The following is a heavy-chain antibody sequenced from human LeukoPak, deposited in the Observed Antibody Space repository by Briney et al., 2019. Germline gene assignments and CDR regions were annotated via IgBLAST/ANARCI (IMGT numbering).Heavy chain of an antibody. D-gene: IGHD2-2*02. V-gene: IGHV1-2*02. CDR3: ARYDIVVVPAAIPTYYFDY. J-gene: IGHJ4*02. CDR1: GYTFTGYY. CDR2: INPNSGST. Sequence: ASVKVSCKASGYTFTGYYMHWVRQAPGQGLEWMGWINPNSGSTNYAQKFQGRVTMTRDTSISTAYMELSRLRSDATAVYYCARYDIVVVPAAIPTYYFDYWGQGTLVTVSS.